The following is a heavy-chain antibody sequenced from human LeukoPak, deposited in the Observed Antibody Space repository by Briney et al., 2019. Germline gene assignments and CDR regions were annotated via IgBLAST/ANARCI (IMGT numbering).Heavy chain of an antibody. CDR1: GFTFSSYW. J-gene: IGHJ3*01. Sequence: GESLRLSCAASGFTFSSYWMAWVRQAPGKGLEWVANIKQDGSEKYYVDSVKGRFTISIDRSKNTVFLQMNNLRAEDTALYHCTKETNAFDAWGQGTLVTVSS. CDR3: TKETNAFDA. D-gene: IGHD1-7*01. V-gene: IGHV3-7*01. CDR2: IKQDGSEK.